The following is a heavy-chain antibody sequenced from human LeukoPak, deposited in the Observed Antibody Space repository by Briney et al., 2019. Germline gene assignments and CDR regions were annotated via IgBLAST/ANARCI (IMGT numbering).Heavy chain of an antibody. J-gene: IGHJ4*02. V-gene: IGHV3-7*01. Sequence: GGSLRLSCAASGFAFSTYWTTWVRQAPEMGLEWVASISQDGGGTYYGDSVRGRFTISRDNAKNSLYLQMNSLRAEDTAVYYCARDRPLQQLVGYYFDYWGQGTLVTVSS. CDR2: ISQDGGGT. D-gene: IGHD6-6*01. CDR1: GFAFSTYW. CDR3: ARDRPLQQLVGYYFDY.